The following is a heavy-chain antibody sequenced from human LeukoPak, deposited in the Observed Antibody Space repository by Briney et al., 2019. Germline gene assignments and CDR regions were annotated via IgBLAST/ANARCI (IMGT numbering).Heavy chain of an antibody. CDR2: ISNNGGST. CDR1: GGSISSGG. D-gene: IGHD4-17*01. Sequence: PSETLSLTCTVSGGSISSGGYYWSWIRQAPGKGLEYVSAISNNGGSTYYADSVKGRFTISRDNSKNTLYLQMNSLRPEDTAVYYCVRSVTTLSDFHNWGQGTLVTVSS. CDR3: VRSVTTLSDFHN. J-gene: IGHJ4*02. V-gene: IGHV3-64D*09.